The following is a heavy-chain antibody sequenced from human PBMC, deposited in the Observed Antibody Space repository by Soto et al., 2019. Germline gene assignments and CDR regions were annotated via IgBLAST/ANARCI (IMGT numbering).Heavy chain of an antibody. D-gene: IGHD6-13*01. Sequence: QVQLQESGPGLVKPSETLSLTCTVSGGSISSYYWSWIRQPPGKGLEWIGYIYYSGSTNYNPSLKSRVTISVDTSKNQFSLKLSSVTAADTAVYYCARRISSSSWYYFDYWGQGTLVTVSS. J-gene: IGHJ4*02. CDR3: ARRISSSSWYYFDY. CDR1: GGSISSYY. V-gene: IGHV4-59*08. CDR2: IYYSGST.